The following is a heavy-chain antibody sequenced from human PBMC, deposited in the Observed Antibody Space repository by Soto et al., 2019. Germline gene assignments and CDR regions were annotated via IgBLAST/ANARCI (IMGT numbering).Heavy chain of an antibody. CDR1: GGTFSSYA. Sequence: QVQLVQSGAEVKKPGSSVKVSCKASGGTFSSYAISWVRQAPGQGLEWMGGIIPIFGTADYAQKFQGRVTITADESTSTAYMERSSLRSEDTAVYDCAVVVVAARIWYYFDYWGQGTLVTVSS. J-gene: IGHJ4*02. CDR2: IIPIFGTA. CDR3: AVVVVAARIWYYFDY. D-gene: IGHD2-15*01. V-gene: IGHV1-69*01.